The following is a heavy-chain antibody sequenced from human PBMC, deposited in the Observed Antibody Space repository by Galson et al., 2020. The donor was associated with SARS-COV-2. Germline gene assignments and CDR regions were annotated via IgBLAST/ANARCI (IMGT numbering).Heavy chain of an antibody. D-gene: IGHD6-19*01. CDR2: ISYDGSNK. V-gene: IGHV3-30-3*01. CDR3: ARESLAVAGPHFDY. CDR1: GFTFSSYA. Sequence: GESLKISCAASGFTFSSYAMHWVRQAPGKGLGWVAVISYDGSNKYYADSVKGRFTISRDNSKNTLYLQMNSLRAEDTAVYYCARESLAVAGPHFDYWGQGTLVTVSS. J-gene: IGHJ4*02.